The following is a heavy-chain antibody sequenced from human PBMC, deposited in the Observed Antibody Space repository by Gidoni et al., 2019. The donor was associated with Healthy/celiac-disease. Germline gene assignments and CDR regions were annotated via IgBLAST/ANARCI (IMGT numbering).Heavy chain of an antibody. CDR1: GFTVSSTY. CDR3: ARARGYCSGGSCYYYYGMDV. Sequence: EVQLVESGGGLIQPGGSLRLSCAASGFTVSSTYLRWVRQAPGKGLEWVSVIYSGGSTYYADSVKGRFTISRDNSKNTLYLQMNSLRAEDTAVYYCARARGYCSGGSCYYYYGMDVWGQGTTVTVSS. D-gene: IGHD2-15*01. J-gene: IGHJ6*02. V-gene: IGHV3-53*01. CDR2: IYSGGST.